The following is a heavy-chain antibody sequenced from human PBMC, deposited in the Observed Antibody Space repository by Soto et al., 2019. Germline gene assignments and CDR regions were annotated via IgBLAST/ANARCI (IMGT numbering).Heavy chain of an antibody. J-gene: IGHJ4*02. CDR3: ASRRGAIAARPARGYYFDY. Sequence: QVQLVQSGAEVKKPGSSVKVSCKASGGTFSSYAISWVRQAPGQGLEWMGGIIPIFGTANYAQKFQGRVTITADESTSTAYMELSSLRSEDTVVYYCASRRGAIAARPARGYYFDYWGQGTLVTVSS. CDR2: IIPIFGTA. D-gene: IGHD6-6*01. CDR1: GGTFSSYA. V-gene: IGHV1-69*01.